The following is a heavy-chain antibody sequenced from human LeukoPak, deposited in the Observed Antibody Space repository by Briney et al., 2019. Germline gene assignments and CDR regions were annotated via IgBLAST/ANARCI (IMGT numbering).Heavy chain of an antibody. V-gene: IGHV3-53*01. CDR3: AKDQSPTYYYDSSGYPSFDY. CDR1: GFTVSSYY. CDR2: IYSGGST. J-gene: IGHJ4*02. D-gene: IGHD3-22*01. Sequence: GGSLRLSCAASGFTVSSYYMSWVRQPPGKGLEWVSLIYSGGSTYYADSVKGRFTISRDNSKNTLYLQMNSLRAEDTAVYYCAKDQSPTYYYDSSGYPSFDYWGQGTLVTVSS.